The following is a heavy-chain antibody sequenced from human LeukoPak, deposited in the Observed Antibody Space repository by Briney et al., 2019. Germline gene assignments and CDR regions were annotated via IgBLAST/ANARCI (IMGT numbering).Heavy chain of an antibody. Sequence: XGIINPSGGSTSYAQKFQGRVTMTRDTSTSTVCMELSSLRSEDTAVYYCARDESGAAAGSFDYWGQGTLVTVSS. J-gene: IGHJ4*02. D-gene: IGHD6-13*01. CDR2: INPSGGST. V-gene: IGHV1-46*01. CDR3: ARDESGAAAGSFDY.